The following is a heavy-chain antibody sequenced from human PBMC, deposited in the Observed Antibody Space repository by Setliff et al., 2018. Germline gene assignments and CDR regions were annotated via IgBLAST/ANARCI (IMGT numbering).Heavy chain of an antibody. CDR1: GYTFTGYY. D-gene: IGHD3-16*01. V-gene: IGHV1-2*02. Sequence: GASVKVSCKASGYTFTGYYMHWVRQAPGQGLEWMGWINPNSGGTNYAQKSQGRVTMTRDTSISTAYMELSRLRSDDTAVYYCARELVIIATWGNSAMGEAFDIWGQGTMVTVSS. CDR2: INPNSGGT. J-gene: IGHJ3*02. CDR3: ARELVIIATWGNSAMGEAFDI.